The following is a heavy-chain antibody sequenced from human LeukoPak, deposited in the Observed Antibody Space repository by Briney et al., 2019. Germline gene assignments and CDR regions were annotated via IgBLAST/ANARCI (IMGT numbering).Heavy chain of an antibody. CDR2: ISGSGDST. V-gene: IGHV3-23*01. Sequence: GGSLRLSCAASGFTFRNYAMSWVRQAPGKGLEWVSAISGSGDSTYYADSVRGRFTISRDNSKNTLYLQMNSLRVEDTAVYYCTKPDCPSTSCYTLDYWGQGILVTVSS. CDR3: TKPDCPSTSCYTLDY. CDR1: GFTFRNYA. D-gene: IGHD2-2*02. J-gene: IGHJ4*02.